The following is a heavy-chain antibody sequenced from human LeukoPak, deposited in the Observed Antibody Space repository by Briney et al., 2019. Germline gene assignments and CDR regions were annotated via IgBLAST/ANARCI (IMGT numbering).Heavy chain of an antibody. CDR3: AXXXXGAYSYGTDY. CDR1: GYTFTSYY. CDR2: INPSGGST. V-gene: IGHV1-46*01. D-gene: IGHD5-18*01. Sequence: GASVKVSCTASGYTFTSYYMQWVRQAPGQGLEWMGIINPSGGSTSYAQKFQGRVSMTRDTSTSTVYMELSSLRSEDTAVYYCAXXXXGAYSYGTDYWGQGTLVTVSS. J-gene: IGHJ4*02.